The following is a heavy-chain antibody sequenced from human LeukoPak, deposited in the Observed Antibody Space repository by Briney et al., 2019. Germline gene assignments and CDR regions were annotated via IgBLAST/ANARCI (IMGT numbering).Heavy chain of an antibody. D-gene: IGHD6-19*01. CDR1: GYSISSGYY. CDR2: IYHGGST. V-gene: IGHV4-38-2*01. Sequence: SETLSLTCAVSGYSISSGYYWGWIRQPPGKGLEWIGTIYHGGSTYYNPSLRSRVTISVDTSKNQFSLKLSSVTAADTAVYYCARGTRSGWYGNFDYWGQGTLVTVSS. J-gene: IGHJ4*02. CDR3: ARGTRSGWYGNFDY.